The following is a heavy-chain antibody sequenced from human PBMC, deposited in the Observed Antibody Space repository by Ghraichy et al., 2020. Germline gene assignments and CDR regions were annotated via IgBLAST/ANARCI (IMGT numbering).Heavy chain of an antibody. CDR1: GGSISSYY. CDR3: ARSALYDPPGYFDY. J-gene: IGHJ4*02. CDR2: IYYSGST. Sequence: ESLNISCTVSGGSISSYYWSWIRQPPGKGLEWIGYIYYSGSTNYNPSLKSRVTISVDTSKNQFSLKLSSVTAADTAVYYCARSALYDPPGYFDYWGQGTLVTVSS. D-gene: IGHD5/OR15-5a*01. V-gene: IGHV4-59*01.